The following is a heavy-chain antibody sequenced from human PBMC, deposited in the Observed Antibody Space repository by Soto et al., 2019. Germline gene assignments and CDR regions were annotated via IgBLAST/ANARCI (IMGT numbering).Heavy chain of an antibody. Sequence: SETLSLTCTVSGVSISSYYWSWIRQPPGKGLEWIVEIFHTGSVDYNPSLKSRVTLSLDKSKNQFSLKLTSVTAAGTAVYFCAREQICNVVKCSNWFDPWGQGTLVTVSS. J-gene: IGHJ5*02. D-gene: IGHD2-8*01. CDR2: IFHTGSV. CDR1: GVSISSYY. V-gene: IGHV4-59*12. CDR3: AREQICNVVKCSNWFDP.